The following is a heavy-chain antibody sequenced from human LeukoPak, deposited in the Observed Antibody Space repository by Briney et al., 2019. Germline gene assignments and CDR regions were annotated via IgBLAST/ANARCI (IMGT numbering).Heavy chain of an antibody. CDR2: IYYSGGA. CDR3: ARLVGSSSYYFDN. V-gene: IGHV4-59*01. CDR1: GGSMSYYY. Sequence: PSETLSLTCSVSGGSMSYYYWSWIRQPPGKRLEWIGYIYYSGGANYNPSLKSRVTISVDTSKNQFSLKLSSVTVADTAVYYCARLVGSSSYYFDNWGQGTLVTVSS. D-gene: IGHD6-13*01. J-gene: IGHJ4*02.